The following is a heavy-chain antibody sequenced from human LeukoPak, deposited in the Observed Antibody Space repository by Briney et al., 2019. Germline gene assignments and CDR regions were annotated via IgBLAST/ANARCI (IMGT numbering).Heavy chain of an antibody. D-gene: IGHD2-8*02. V-gene: IGHV3-9*03. CDR3: AKDEFVASDXTGXXDI. J-gene: IGHJ3*02. CDR1: GFTFDDYA. Sequence: PGRSLRLSCAASGFTFDDYAMHWVRQAPGKGLEWVSGISWNSVTKVYADSVKGRFTISRDNAKNSLYLQMNSLRGEDMALYYCAKDEFVASDXTGXXDIXGQGTMVTVSS. CDR2: ISWNSVTK.